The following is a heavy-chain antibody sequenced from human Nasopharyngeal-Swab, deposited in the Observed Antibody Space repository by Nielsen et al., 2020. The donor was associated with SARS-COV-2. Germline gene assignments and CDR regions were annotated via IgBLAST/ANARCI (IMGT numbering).Heavy chain of an antibody. CDR2: ISSNGGST. V-gene: IGHV3-64D*06. J-gene: IGHJ6*02. CDR1: GFTFSSYA. D-gene: IGHD5-12*01. Sequence: GGSLRLSCSASGFTFSSYAMHWVRQAPGKGLEYVSAISSNGGSTYYADSVKGRFTISRDNSKNTLYLQMSSLRAEDTAVYYCVTEDIVATGDYYYGMDVWGQGTTVTVSS. CDR3: VTEDIVATGDYYYGMDV.